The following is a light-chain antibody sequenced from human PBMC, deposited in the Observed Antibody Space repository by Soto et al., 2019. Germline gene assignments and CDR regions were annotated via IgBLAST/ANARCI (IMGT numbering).Light chain of an antibody. CDR1: SSDVGGYNY. CDR2: DVS. Sequence: QSVLTQPRSVSGSPGQSVTISCTGTSSDVGGYNYVSWYQQHPGKAPKLMIYDVSERPSGVPDRFSGSKYGTTASLTISGLQAEDEADYYCCSYAGSYTYVFGTGTKLTVL. J-gene: IGLJ1*01. CDR3: CSYAGSYTYV. V-gene: IGLV2-11*01.